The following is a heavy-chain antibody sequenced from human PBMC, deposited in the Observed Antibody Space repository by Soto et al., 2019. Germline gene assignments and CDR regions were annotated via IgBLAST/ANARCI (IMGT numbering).Heavy chain of an antibody. Sequence: ASVKVSCKASGYTFTSYGFNWVRQAPGQGLEWVGWISADSGETTYAQNFHGRVTMTTDASTTTAYMELRSLRSDDTAVYYCAGGISSTWAKGWLDPWGQGTLVTVSS. D-gene: IGHD6-13*01. CDR3: AGGISSTWAKGWLDP. V-gene: IGHV1-18*04. CDR1: GYTFTSYG. CDR2: ISADSGET. J-gene: IGHJ5*02.